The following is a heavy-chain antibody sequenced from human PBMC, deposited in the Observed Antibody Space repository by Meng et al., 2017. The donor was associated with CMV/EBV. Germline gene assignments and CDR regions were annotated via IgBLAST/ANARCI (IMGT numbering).Heavy chain of an antibody. CDR3: ASHNVLLWFGELGY. CDR2: IKQDGSEK. D-gene: IGHD3-10*01. CDR1: GFTFSSYW. V-gene: IGHV3-7*01. Sequence: GGSLRLSCAASGFTFSSYWMSWVRQAPGKGREWVANIKQDGSEKYYVDSGKGRFTISRDNAKNSLYLQTNSLRAEDTAVYFCASHNVLLWFGELGYWGQGTLVTVSS. J-gene: IGHJ4*02.